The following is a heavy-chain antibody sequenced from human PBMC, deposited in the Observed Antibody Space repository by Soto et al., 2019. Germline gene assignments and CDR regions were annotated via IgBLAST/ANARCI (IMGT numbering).Heavy chain of an antibody. CDR1: GDSINSDNYY. D-gene: IGHD3-9*01. Sequence: PSETLSLTCSVSGDSINSDNYYRVWNRQPPGKGLEWIGSIYYRGNTYYNPSLKTRVTISLDKSKSQFSLKLNSVTAADSAVYFCARLEGLATISYYFDYWGQGTLVTVSS. CDR3: ARLEGLATISYYFDY. CDR2: IYYRGNT. J-gene: IGHJ4*02. V-gene: IGHV4-39*01.